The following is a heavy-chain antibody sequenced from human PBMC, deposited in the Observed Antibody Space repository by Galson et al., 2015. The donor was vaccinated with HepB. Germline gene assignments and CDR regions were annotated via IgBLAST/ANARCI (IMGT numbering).Heavy chain of an antibody. D-gene: IGHD2-2*01. CDR2: ISGDGDTT. CDR1: GFTFEDYT. J-gene: IGHJ5*02. CDR3: ARVPYSSTSPRFDP. V-gene: IGHV3-43*01. Sequence: SLRLSCAASGFTFEDYTMHWVRQTPGKGLEWVSIISGDGDTTYYADSVKGRFTISRDNARNSVYLQMSSLRAEDTAIYYCARVPYSSTSPRFDPWGQGTLVTVSS.